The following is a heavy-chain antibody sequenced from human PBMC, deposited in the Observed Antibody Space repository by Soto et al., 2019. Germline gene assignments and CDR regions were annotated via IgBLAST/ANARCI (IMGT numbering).Heavy chain of an antibody. V-gene: IGHV4-59*01. CDR1: GGSISSYY. J-gene: IGHJ4*02. Sequence: NPSETLSLTCTVSGGSISSYYWSWIRQPPGKGLEWIGYIYYSGSTNYNPSLKSRVTISVDTSKNQFSLKLSSVTAADTAVYYCASLTRGGSYWGQGTLVTVSS. CDR2: IYYSGST. D-gene: IGHD2-15*01. CDR3: ASLTRGGSY.